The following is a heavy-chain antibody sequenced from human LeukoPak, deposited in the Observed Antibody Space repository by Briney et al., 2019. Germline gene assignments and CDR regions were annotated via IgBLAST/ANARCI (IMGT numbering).Heavy chain of an antibody. CDR2: VTGSGRST. CDR3: TKLGTRTGSGY. CDR1: GFTFSSYA. D-gene: IGHD7-27*01. V-gene: IGHV3-23*01. Sequence: GGSLRLSCAASGFTFSSYAMNWVRQAPGKGLEWVSGVTGSGRSTYYADSVKGRFTISRDNSKNTLYLQMNRLRAEDTAIYYCTKLGTRTGSGYWGQGTLVTVSS. J-gene: IGHJ4*02.